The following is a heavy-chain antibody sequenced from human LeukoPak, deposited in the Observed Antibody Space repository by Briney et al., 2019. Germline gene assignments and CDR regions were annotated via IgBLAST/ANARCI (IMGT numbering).Heavy chain of an antibody. V-gene: IGHV4-59*01. CDR2: IYYSGST. D-gene: IGHD1-14*01. CDR3: TRGGLTFGGN. Sequence: SETQSLTCTVSGGSISSYYWSWIRQPPGKGLEWIGYIYYSGSTNYNPSLKSRVTISVDTSKNQFSLKLSSVTAADTAVYYCTRGGLTFGGNWGQGTLVTVSS. CDR1: GGSISSYY. J-gene: IGHJ4*02.